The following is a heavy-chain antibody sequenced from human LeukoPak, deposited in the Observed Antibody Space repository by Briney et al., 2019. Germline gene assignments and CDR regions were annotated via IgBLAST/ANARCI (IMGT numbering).Heavy chain of an antibody. J-gene: IGHJ4*02. V-gene: IGHV3-48*03. CDR1: GFTFSSYE. CDR3: ARDQGKYYYDSSGYD. CDR2: ISSSGSTI. D-gene: IGHD3-22*01. Sequence: PGGSLRLSCAASGFTFSSYEMNWVRQAPGKGLEWVSYISSSGSTIYYADSVKGRFTISRDNAKNSLYLQMNSLRAEDAAVYYCARDQGKYYYDSSGYDWGQGTLVTVSS.